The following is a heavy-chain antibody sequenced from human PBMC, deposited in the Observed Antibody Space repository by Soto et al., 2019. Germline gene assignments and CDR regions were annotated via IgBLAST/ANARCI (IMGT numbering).Heavy chain of an antibody. Sequence: EVQLVESGGGLVQPGRSLRLSCAASGFTFDDYAMHWVRQAPGKGLEWVSGISWNSGSIGYADSVKGRFIISRDNAKNSLYLKMNSVRAEDTALYYCAKQRGLNYYMDVWGQGTTVTVSS. J-gene: IGHJ6*03. CDR2: ISWNSGSI. V-gene: IGHV3-9*01. CDR1: GFTFDDYA. CDR3: AKQRGLNYYMDV.